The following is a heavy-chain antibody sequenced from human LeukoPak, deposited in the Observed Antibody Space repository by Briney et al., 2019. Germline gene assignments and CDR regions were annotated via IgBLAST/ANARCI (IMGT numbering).Heavy chain of an antibody. CDR2: IDSDGSTT. V-gene: IGHV3-74*01. CDR3: AKYPYYDILTGYYNPHVGYFDY. J-gene: IGHJ4*02. CDR1: GFTFSSYW. Sequence: PGGSLRLSCAASGFTFSSYWIHWVRQAPGKGLVWVSRIDSDGSTTNYADSVKGRFTISRDNSKNTLYLQMNSLRAEDTAVYYCAKYPYYDILTGYYNPHVGYFDYWGQGTLVTVSS. D-gene: IGHD3-9*01.